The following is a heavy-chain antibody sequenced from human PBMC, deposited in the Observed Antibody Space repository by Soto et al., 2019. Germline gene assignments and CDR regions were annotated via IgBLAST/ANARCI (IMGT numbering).Heavy chain of an antibody. CDR2: IYYSGST. V-gene: IGHV4-39*01. CDR3: ARHVAGYSSGLDY. J-gene: IGHJ4*02. Sequence: QLQLQESGPGLVKPSETLSLTCTVSGGSISSSSYYWGWIRQPPGKGLEWIGSIYYSGSTYYNPSLKSRVTISVDTSKNQFSLKLSSVTAADTAVYYCARHVAGYSSGLDYWGQGTQVTVSS. D-gene: IGHD6-19*01. CDR1: GGSISSSSYY.